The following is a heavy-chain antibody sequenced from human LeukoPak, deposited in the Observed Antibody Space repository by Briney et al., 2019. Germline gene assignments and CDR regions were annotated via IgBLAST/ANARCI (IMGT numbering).Heavy chain of an antibody. V-gene: IGHV1-8*02. D-gene: IGHD5-18*01. CDR2: MNPNSGNT. J-gene: IGHJ3*02. CDR3: AREGVTAIHFAFDI. Sequence: ASVKVSCKASGYTFTSYDINWVRQATGQGLEWMGWMNPNSGNTGYAQKFQGRVTMTRDMSTSTVYMELSSLRSEDTAVYYCAREGVTAIHFAFDIWGQGTMVTVSS. CDR1: GYTFTSYD.